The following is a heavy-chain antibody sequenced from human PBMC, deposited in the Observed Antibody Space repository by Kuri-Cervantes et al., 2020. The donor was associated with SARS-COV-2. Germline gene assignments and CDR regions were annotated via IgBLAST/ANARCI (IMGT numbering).Heavy chain of an antibody. J-gene: IGHJ6*02. V-gene: IGHV3-15*07. Sequence: GESLKISCAASGFTFNNAWMNWVRQAPGKGLEWVGHIYSQSHGGTTDYAAPVKGRFIISRDDSRNTVHLQMNSLKIEDTGFYYCTTDAEWLVNRNYYYGMDVWGQGTMVTVSS. CDR3: TTDAEWLVNRNYYYGMDV. CDR1: GFTFNNAW. CDR2: IYSQSHGGTT. D-gene: IGHD6-19*01.